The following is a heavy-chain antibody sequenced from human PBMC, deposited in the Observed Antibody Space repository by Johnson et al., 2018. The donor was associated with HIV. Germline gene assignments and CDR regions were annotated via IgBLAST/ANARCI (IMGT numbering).Heavy chain of an antibody. CDR3: AKGQGHDYGDYVLYAFDI. Sequence: VQLVESGGVVVQPGGSLRLSCAASGFTFDDYTMHWVRQAPGKGLEWVSLISWDGGSTYYADSVKGRFTISRDNSKNTLYLQMNSLRAEDTAVYYCAKGQGHDYGDYVLYAFDIWGQGTMVTVSS. J-gene: IGHJ3*02. D-gene: IGHD4-17*01. CDR1: GFTFDDYT. CDR2: ISWDGGST. V-gene: IGHV3-43*01.